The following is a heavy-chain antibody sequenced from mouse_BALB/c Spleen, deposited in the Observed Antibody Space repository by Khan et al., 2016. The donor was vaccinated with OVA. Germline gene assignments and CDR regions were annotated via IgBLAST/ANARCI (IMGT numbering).Heavy chain of an antibody. D-gene: IGHD1-2*01. CDR1: GYSITSGYG. CDR3: ARTARITY. Sequence: EVQLQESGPGLVKPSQSLSLTCTVTGYSITSGYGWNWNRQFPGNKLEWMGYISYSGSTNYNPYLKSRISITRDTSKNQFFLQLNSVTTADTATYYCARTARITYWGPGPTLTVSS. V-gene: IGHV3-2*02. J-gene: IGHJ2*01. CDR2: ISYSGST.